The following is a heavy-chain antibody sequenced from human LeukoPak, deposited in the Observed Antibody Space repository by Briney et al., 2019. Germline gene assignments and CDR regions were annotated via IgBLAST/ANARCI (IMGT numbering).Heavy chain of an antibody. CDR2: INPNSGGT. J-gene: IGHJ6*03. CDR1: GYTFTGYY. Sequence: ASVKVSCKASGYTFTGYYMHWVRQAPGQGLEWMEWINPNSGGTNYAQKFQGRVTMTRDTSISTAYMELSRLRSDDTAVYYCARDHSNDFWSGSGPLYYMDVWGKGTTVTVSS. D-gene: IGHD3-3*01. CDR3: ARDHSNDFWSGSGPLYYMDV. V-gene: IGHV1-2*02.